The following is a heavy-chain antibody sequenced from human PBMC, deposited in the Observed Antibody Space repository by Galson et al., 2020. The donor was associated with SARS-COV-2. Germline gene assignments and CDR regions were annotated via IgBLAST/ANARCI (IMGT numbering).Heavy chain of an antibody. J-gene: IGHJ6*02. Sequence: ASVKVSCKASGYTFTNYIKHWVRLAHGQGLEWMGVLTPRGGSTTYAQKFQGRVTMTRDTSTSTVYMELTSLRSEDTAVYYCAREGSSGMDVWGQGTTVTVSS. V-gene: IGHV1-46*01. CDR2: LTPRGGST. CDR1: GYTFTNYI. CDR3: AREGSSGMDV.